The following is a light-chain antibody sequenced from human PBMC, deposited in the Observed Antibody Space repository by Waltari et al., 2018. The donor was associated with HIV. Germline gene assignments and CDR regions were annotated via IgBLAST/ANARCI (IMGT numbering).Light chain of an antibody. J-gene: IGKJ2*03. CDR2: DAS. CDR3: QQYGSSISYS. CDR1: QDISNY. V-gene: IGKV1-33*01. Sequence: DIQMTQSPSSLSASVGDRVTITCQASQDISNYLNWYQQKPGKAPKLLIYDASNLETGVPSRFSGSGSGTDFTFTISSLQPEDIATYYCQQYGSSISYSFGQGTKLEIK.